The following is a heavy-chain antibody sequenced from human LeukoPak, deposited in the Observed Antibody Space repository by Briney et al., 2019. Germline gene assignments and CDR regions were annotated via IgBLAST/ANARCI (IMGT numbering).Heavy chain of an antibody. Sequence: SVKVSCKASGGTLSTYAFTWVRQAPGQGLEWMGGIIPVFQTADSAQKFQGRVTMTADESTGIVYMELSSLTYDDTAVYYCARDWGPRIKASYDLWGQGTMVTVSS. CDR1: GGTLSTYA. CDR3: ARDWGPRIKASYDL. V-gene: IGHV1-69*01. D-gene: IGHD3-16*01. CDR2: IIPVFQTA. J-gene: IGHJ3*01.